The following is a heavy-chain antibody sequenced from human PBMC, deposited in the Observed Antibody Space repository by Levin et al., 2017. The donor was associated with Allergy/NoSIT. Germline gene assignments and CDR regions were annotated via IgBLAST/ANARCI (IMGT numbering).Heavy chain of an antibody. CDR3: ARDTAIAAAGTGWFDP. D-gene: IGHD6-13*01. CDR1: GFTFSDYY. CDR2: ISSSSSYT. J-gene: IGHJ5*02. Sequence: GESLKISCAASGFTFSDYYMSWIRQAPGKGLEWVSYISSSSSYTNYADSVKGRFTISRDNAKNSLYLQMNSLRAEDTAVYYCARDTAIAAAGTGWFDPWGQGTLVTVSS. V-gene: IGHV3-11*05.